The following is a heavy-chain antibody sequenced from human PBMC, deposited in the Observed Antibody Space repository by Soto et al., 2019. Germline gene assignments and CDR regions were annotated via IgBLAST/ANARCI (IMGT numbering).Heavy chain of an antibody. CDR2: ISAYNGNT. J-gene: IGHJ4*02. CDR1: GYTFTSYG. CDR3: ARVPPQAYSSRRFEAY. Sequence: QVQLVQSGAEGKKPGASVKVSCKASGYTFTSYGSSWVRQAPGQGREWMGWISAYNGNTNYAQKLQGRVTMTTDTSTSTAYMELRSLRSDDTAVYYCARVPPQAYSSRRFEAYWGQGTLVTVSS. V-gene: IGHV1-18*01. D-gene: IGHD6-13*01.